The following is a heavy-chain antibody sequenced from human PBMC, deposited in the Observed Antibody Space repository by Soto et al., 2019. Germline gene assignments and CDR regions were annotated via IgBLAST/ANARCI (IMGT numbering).Heavy chain of an antibody. V-gene: IGHV1-8*01. D-gene: IGHD4-17*01. CDR3: ARGLSVGDYSDDYYYHLAV. CDR1: GYTFTSYD. CDR2: MNPNSGNT. Sequence: VKVSCKASGYTFTSYDINWVRQATGQGLEWMGWMNPNSGNTGYTQKFQGRVTMTRNTSISTAYMELSSLRSEDTAVYYCARGLSVGDYSDDYYYHLAVWGKGSSVPVSS. J-gene: IGHJ6*03.